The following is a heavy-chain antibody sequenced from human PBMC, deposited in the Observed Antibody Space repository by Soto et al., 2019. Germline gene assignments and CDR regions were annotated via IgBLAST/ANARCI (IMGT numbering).Heavy chain of an antibody. CDR2: IYWDDDK. V-gene: IGHV2-5*02. Sequence: QITLKESGPTLVKPTQTLTLTCTFSGFSLSTSGVGVGWIRQPPGKALECLALIYWDDDKRYSPSLRSRLTISKDTSKNQVVLTMTNMDPVDTATYYCAHRRFGNYGPDHWGQGALVTVSS. D-gene: IGHD3-10*01. J-gene: IGHJ4*02. CDR3: AHRRFGNYGPDH. CDR1: GFSLSTSGVG.